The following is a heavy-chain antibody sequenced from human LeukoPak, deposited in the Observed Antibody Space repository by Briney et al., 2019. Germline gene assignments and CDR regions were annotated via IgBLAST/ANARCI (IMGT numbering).Heavy chain of an antibody. Sequence: PSETLSLTCTVSDHSITMYYWTWIRQPPGKGLEWIGYVDHTGSPKFNPSLNGRVSISRDTSNNFFSLRLQSVTAADTAVYFCARGRVSSSTWYSTYYYFFYMDFWGKGTTVTVSS. D-gene: IGHD4-11*01. J-gene: IGHJ6*03. CDR3: ARGRVSSSTWYSTYYYFFYMDF. V-gene: IGHV4-59*01. CDR1: DHSITMYY. CDR2: VDHTGSP.